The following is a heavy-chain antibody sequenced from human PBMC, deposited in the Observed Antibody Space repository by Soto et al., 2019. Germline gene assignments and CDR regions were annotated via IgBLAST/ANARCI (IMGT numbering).Heavy chain of an antibody. CDR3: ARDRGGSSGSYYRNYYYYGMDV. Sequence: GGSLRLSCAASGFTFSSYGMQWVRQAPGKGLEWVAVIWYDGSNKYYADSVKGRFTISRDNSKNTLYLQMNSLRAEDTAVYYCARDRGGSSGSYYRNYYYYGMDVWGQGTTVTVSS. V-gene: IGHV3-33*01. D-gene: IGHD3-10*01. CDR2: IWYDGSNK. CDR1: GFTFSSYG. J-gene: IGHJ6*02.